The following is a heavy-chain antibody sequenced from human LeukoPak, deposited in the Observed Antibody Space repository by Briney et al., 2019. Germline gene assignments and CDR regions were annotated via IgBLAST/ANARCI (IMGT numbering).Heavy chain of an antibody. J-gene: IGHJ4*02. V-gene: IGHV4-39*01. CDR3: ASRTRFGELRFDY. CDR1: GGSISTSSYY. CDR2: IYYTGST. Sequence: SETLSLTCTVSGGSISTSSYYWGWIRQPPGKGLEWIGSIYYTGSTYYNPSLNSRATVSVDTSKNQFSLKLSSVTAADTAMYYCASRTRFGELRFDYWGQGTLVTVSS. D-gene: IGHD3-10*01.